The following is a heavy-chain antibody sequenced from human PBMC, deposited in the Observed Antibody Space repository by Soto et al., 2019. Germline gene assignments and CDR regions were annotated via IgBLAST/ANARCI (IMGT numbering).Heavy chain of an antibody. Sequence: QVQLQESGPGLVKPSGTLSLTCAVSSGPISSSNWWSWVRQPPGKGLEWIGEIYHSGSTNYNPSLKSRVTISVDKSKNQFSLKLSSVTAADTAVYYCARELSIAAAGGGGWFDPWGQGTLVTVSS. CDR3: ARELSIAAAGGGGWFDP. CDR1: SGPISSSNW. CDR2: IYHSGST. D-gene: IGHD6-13*01. V-gene: IGHV4-4*02. J-gene: IGHJ5*02.